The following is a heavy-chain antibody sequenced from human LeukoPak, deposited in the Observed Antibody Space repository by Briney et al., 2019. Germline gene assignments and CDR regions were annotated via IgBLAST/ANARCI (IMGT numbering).Heavy chain of an antibody. J-gene: IGHJ4*02. CDR2: IKQDGSEK. D-gene: IGHD3-10*01. V-gene: IGHV3-7*01. CDR3: ARVMTMVRPGGDY. CDR1: GFTFSSYW. Sequence: GGSLRLSCAASGFTFSSYWMSWVRQAPGKGLEWVANIKQDGSEKYYVDSVKGRFIISRGNAKNSLYLQMNSLRAEDTAVYYCARVMTMVRPGGDYWGQGTLVTVSS.